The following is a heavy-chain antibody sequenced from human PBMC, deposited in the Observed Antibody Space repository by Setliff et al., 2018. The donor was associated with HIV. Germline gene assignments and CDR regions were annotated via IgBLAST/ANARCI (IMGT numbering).Heavy chain of an antibody. D-gene: IGHD3-10*01. CDR1: GDNFNNVA. Sequence: SVKVSCKASGDNFNNVAFNWVRQAPGQGLEWMGGSLPIFGATDYAQKFQGRLTLTAVQSENSVYMELSSLRSDDTAVYYCTNRGGSGTNVGNWFDPWGQGTLVTVSS. CDR2: SLPIFGAT. CDR3: TNRGGSGTNVGNWFDP. V-gene: IGHV1-69*13. J-gene: IGHJ5*02.